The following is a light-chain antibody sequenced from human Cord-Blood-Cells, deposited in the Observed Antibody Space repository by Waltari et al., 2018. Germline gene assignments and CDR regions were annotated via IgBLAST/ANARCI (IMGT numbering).Light chain of an antibody. Sequence: DIPMTQSPSSLSASVADRVTITCRASQSISSYLNWYQQKPGKAPKLLFYAASSLQSGVPSRCSGSGAGTDFTLTISSLQPEDFATYYGQQSYSTLRTFGQGTKVEIK. CDR3: QQSYSTLRT. V-gene: IGKV1-39*01. J-gene: IGKJ1*01. CDR2: AAS. CDR1: QSISSY.